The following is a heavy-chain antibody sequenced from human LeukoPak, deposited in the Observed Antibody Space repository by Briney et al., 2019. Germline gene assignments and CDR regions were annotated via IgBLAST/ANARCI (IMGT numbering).Heavy chain of an antibody. CDR1: GFTFSSYA. V-gene: IGHV3-15*01. CDR2: IKSKTVGGTT. J-gene: IGHJ3*02. D-gene: IGHD3-16*02. CDR3: TTDPDDYVWRSYPFI. Sequence: GGSPRLSCAASGFTFSSYAMSWVRQAPGKGLEWVGRIKSKTVGGTTDYAAPVKGRFTISRDDSKNTQYLQMNSLKTEDTAVYYCTTDPDDYVWRSYPFIWGQGTTGPVSS.